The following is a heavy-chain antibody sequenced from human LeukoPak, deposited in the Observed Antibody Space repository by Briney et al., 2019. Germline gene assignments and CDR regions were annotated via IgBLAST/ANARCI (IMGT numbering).Heavy chain of an antibody. V-gene: IGHV1-18*01. CDR3: ARYIGYCTNGVCYTPLDYYYYMVV. D-gene: IGHD2-8*01. Sequence: ASVKVSCKASGYTFTSYEIHWVRQAPGQGLEWMGWISAYNGNTNYAQKLQGRVTMTTDTSTSTAYTELRSLRSDDTAVYYCARYIGYCTNGVCYTPLDYYYYMVVWGKGTTVTVSS. CDR2: ISAYNGNT. CDR1: GYTFTSYE. J-gene: IGHJ6*03.